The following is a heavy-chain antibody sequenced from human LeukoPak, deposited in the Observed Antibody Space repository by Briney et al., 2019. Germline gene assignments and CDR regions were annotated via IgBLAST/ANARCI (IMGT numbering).Heavy chain of an antibody. V-gene: IGHV4-39*01. CDR2: IHYDGNT. CDR3: SRQSLNHYGSLH. Sequence: SGTLSLTCTVSGGSISSSTYSWTWIRQPPGKGLEWIGSIHYDGNTYYKPSLKSRVTISVDTSKIQFSLRLSSATAADMATYYLSRQSLNHYGSLHRGQGTLVTVSS. J-gene: IGHJ4*01. CDR1: GGSISSSTYS. D-gene: IGHD3-16*01.